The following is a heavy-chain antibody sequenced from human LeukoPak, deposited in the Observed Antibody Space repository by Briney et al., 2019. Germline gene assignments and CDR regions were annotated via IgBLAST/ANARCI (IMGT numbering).Heavy chain of an antibody. CDR1: GFTFSSYS. J-gene: IGHJ4*02. D-gene: IGHD2-15*01. V-gene: IGHV3-23*01. Sequence: GGSMTLAWAASGFTFSSYSMGWVRQAPGKGLEWVSAVSDGGGSTYYADSVKGRFTISRDNSKNTLYLQMNSLRAEDTAIYYCAKDPLYCSGGSCYFPFDYWGQGTLVTVSS. CDR2: VSDGGGST. CDR3: AKDPLYCSGGSCYFPFDY.